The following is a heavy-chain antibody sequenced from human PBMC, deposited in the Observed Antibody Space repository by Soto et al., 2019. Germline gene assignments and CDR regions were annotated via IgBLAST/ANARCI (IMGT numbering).Heavy chain of an antibody. CDR2: ISYDGSNK. J-gene: IGHJ6*02. V-gene: IGHV3-30*04. CDR1: GFTFSSYA. Sequence: GGSLRLSCAASGFTFSSYAMHWVRQAPGKGLEWVAVISYDGSNKYYADSVKGRFTISRDNSKNTLYLQMNSLRAEDTAVYYCARDLPYYDSSGYYYYYGMDVWGQGTTVTVSS. CDR3: ARDLPYYDSSGYYYYYGMDV. D-gene: IGHD3-22*01.